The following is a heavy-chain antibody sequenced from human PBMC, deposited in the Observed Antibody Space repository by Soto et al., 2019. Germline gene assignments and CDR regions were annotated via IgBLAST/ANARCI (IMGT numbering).Heavy chain of an antibody. CDR2: IWYDGSNK. CDR3: ASSTVDTAMVHDY. Sequence: QVQLVESGGGVVQPGRSLRLSCAASGFTFSSYGMHWVRQAPGKGLEWVAVIWYDGSNKYYADSVKGRFTISRDNSKNTLYLQMNSLRAEDTAVYYCASSTVDTAMVHDYWGQGTLVTVSS. CDR1: GFTFSSYG. V-gene: IGHV3-33*01. J-gene: IGHJ4*02. D-gene: IGHD5-18*01.